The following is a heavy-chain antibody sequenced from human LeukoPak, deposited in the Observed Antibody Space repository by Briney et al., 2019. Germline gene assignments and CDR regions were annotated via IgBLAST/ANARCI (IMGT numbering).Heavy chain of an antibody. Sequence: SETLSLTCAVYGGSFSGYYWSWIRQPPGKGLEWIGEINHSGSTNYNPSLKSRVTISVDTSKNQFPLKLSSVTAAGTAVYYCARATWGNDYWGQGTLATVSS. D-gene: IGHD7-27*01. CDR1: GGSFSGYY. V-gene: IGHV4-34*01. CDR3: ARATWGNDY. CDR2: INHSGST. J-gene: IGHJ4*02.